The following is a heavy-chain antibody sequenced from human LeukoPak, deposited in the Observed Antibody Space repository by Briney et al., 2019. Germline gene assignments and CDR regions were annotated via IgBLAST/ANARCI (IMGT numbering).Heavy chain of an antibody. Sequence: ASVKVSCKASGYTFTDYYMHWVRQAPGQGLEWMGWINPKNGGTYYAQEYQGRVTMTRDTSISTAYMELSSLVSDDTAAYYCAREADILTGYYKYWGQGTLVTVSS. CDR3: AREADILTGYYKY. CDR2: INPKNGGT. J-gene: IGHJ4*02. V-gene: IGHV1-2*02. CDR1: GYTFTDYY. D-gene: IGHD3-9*01.